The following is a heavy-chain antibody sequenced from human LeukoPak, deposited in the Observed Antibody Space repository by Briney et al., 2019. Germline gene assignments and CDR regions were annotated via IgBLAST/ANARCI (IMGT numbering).Heavy chain of an antibody. V-gene: IGHV3-73*01. D-gene: IGHD5-24*01. CDR1: GFTFSGAA. Sequence: PGGSLRLSCAASGFTFSGAAMHWVRQASGKGLEWVGRIRSKANNYATAYGASVKGRFTISRDDSKNMAYLQMNSLKTEDTAVYYCTDGANAPSWGQGTLVTVSS. CDR2: IRSKANNYAT. J-gene: IGHJ5*02. CDR3: TDGANAPS.